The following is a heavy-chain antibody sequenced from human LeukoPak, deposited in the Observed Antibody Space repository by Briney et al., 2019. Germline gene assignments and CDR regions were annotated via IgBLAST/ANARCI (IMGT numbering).Heavy chain of an antibody. CDR1: GGSFSGYY. CDR2: INHSGGT. V-gene: IGHV4-34*01. Sequence: PSETLSLTCAVHGGSFSGYYWSWIRQPPGKGLEWIGEINHSGGTNYNPSLKSRVTISVDTSKNQFSLKLSSVTAADTAVYYCARGRLYDYVWGSYRYYWFDPWGQGTLVTVSS. J-gene: IGHJ5*02. D-gene: IGHD3-16*02. CDR3: ARGRLYDYVWGSYRYYWFDP.